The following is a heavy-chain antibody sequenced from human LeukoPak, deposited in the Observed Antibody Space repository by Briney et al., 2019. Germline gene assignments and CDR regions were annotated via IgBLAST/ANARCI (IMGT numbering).Heavy chain of an antibody. V-gene: IGHV4-59*08. J-gene: IGHJ4*02. CDR1: GGSISSYY. Sequence: SETLFLTCTVSGGSISSYYWSWIRQPPGKGLEWIGYIYYSGSTNYNPSLKSRVTISVDTSKNQFSLKLSSVTAADTAVYYCARGDSSWYNFDYWGQGTLVTVSS. D-gene: IGHD6-13*01. CDR2: IYYSGST. CDR3: ARGDSSWYNFDY.